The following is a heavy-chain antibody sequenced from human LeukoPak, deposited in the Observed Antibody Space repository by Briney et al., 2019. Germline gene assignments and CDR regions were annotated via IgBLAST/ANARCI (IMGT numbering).Heavy chain of an antibody. CDR1: GFTFSDYY. J-gene: IGHJ4*02. CDR2: ISSSGSTI. D-gene: IGHD6-13*01. CDR3: ARNKYSSSWSDY. Sequence: PGGSLILSCAASGFTFSDYYMSWIRPAPGKGLEWVSYISSSGSTIYYADSVKGRFTISRDNAKNSLYLQMNSLRAEDTAVYYCARNKYSSSWSDYWGQGTLVTVSS. V-gene: IGHV3-11*01.